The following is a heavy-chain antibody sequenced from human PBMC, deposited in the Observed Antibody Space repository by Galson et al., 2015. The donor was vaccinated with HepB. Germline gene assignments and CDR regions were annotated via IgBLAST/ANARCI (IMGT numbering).Heavy chain of an antibody. V-gene: IGHV3-73*01. CDR2: IRSKANSYAT. Sequence: SLRLSCAASGFTFNGSAMHWVRQASGKGLEWVGRIRSKANSYATAYAASVKGRFTISRDDSKNTAYLQMNSLKTEDTAVYYCTMRHAGLITMIVEHWGQGTLVTVSS. CDR3: TMRHAGLITMIVEH. J-gene: IGHJ4*02. D-gene: IGHD3-22*01. CDR1: GFTFNGSA.